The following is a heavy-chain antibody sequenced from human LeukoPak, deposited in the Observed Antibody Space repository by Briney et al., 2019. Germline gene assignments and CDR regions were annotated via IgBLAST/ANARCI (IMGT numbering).Heavy chain of an antibody. CDR2: IKGSDGNT. D-gene: IGHD6-19*01. CDR3: ARGPYSNGWYGFDY. V-gene: IGHV3-23*01. Sequence: GGSLRLSCAASGFTFSSYAMTWVRQAPGKGLEWVSAIKGSDGNTYYADSVKGRFTISRDNSKNTLYLQMSSLRAEDTAVYYCARGPYSNGWYGFDYWGQGTLVTVSS. CDR1: GFTFSSYA. J-gene: IGHJ4*02.